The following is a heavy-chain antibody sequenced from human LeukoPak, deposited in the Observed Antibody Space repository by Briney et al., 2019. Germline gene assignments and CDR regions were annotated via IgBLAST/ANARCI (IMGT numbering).Heavy chain of an antibody. CDR2: ITSSSSYI. J-gene: IGHJ6*03. Sequence: PGGSLRLSCAASGFTFSSYSMNWVRQAPGKGLEWVSSITSSSSYIYYADSLKGRFTISRDNAKKSLYLQMNSLRAEDTAIYYCARGAYYMDVWGNGTTVTVSS. D-gene: IGHD3-10*01. CDR3: ARGAYYMDV. V-gene: IGHV3-21*01. CDR1: GFTFSSYS.